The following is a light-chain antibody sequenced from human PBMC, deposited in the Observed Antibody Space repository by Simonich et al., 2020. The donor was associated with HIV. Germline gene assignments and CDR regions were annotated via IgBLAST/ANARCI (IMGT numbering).Light chain of an antibody. CDR3: QQYNSHFPT. CDR1: QSINNW. Sequence: DIQMTQSPSTLSASVGDRVTITCRASQSINNWLAWYQQKPGKAPKLLIYKASSLESGFPSTLSGSGSGTEFTLTISSLQPDDFATYYCQQYNSHFPTFGQGTKVEIK. V-gene: IGKV1-5*03. J-gene: IGKJ1*01. CDR2: KAS.